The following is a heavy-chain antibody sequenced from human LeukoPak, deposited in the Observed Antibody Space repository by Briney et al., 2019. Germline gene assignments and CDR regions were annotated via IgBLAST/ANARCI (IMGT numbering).Heavy chain of an antibody. V-gene: IGHV3-23*01. D-gene: IGHD4-11*01. J-gene: IGHJ5*02. CDR3: ARDVTTTGYNRFDP. Sequence: PGGSLRLSCAASGFTFSSYAMSWVRQAPGKGLEWVSAISGSGGSTYYADSVKGRFTITRDNSKNTLYLQMNSLRAEDTAVYYCARDVTTTGYNRFDPWGQGTLVTVSS. CDR1: GFTFSSYA. CDR2: ISGSGGST.